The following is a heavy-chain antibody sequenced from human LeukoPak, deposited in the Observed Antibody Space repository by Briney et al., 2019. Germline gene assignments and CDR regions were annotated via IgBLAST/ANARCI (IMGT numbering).Heavy chain of an antibody. CDR1: GFTFSSYG. Sequence: GGSLRLSCAASGFTFSSYGMHWVRQAPGKGLEWVAFIRYDGSNKYYADSVKGRFTISRDNSKNTLYLQMNSLRAEDTAVYYCAKDLLPSITMVRGVFDYWGQGTLVTVSS. J-gene: IGHJ4*02. D-gene: IGHD3-10*01. V-gene: IGHV3-30*02. CDR2: IRYDGSNK. CDR3: AKDLLPSITMVRGVFDY.